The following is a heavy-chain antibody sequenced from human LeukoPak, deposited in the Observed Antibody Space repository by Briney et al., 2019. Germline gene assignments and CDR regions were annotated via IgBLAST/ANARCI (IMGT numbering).Heavy chain of an antibody. Sequence: ASVKVSCKASGYTFTSYYMHWVRQAPGQGLEWMGGIIPIFGTANYAQKFQGRVTITADESTSTAYMELSSLRSEDAAVYYCARAYWGYSYGARGKELFDYWGQGTLVTVSS. CDR3: ARAYWGYSYGARGKELFDY. CDR2: IIPIFGTA. J-gene: IGHJ4*02. CDR1: GYTFTSYY. D-gene: IGHD5-18*01. V-gene: IGHV1-69*13.